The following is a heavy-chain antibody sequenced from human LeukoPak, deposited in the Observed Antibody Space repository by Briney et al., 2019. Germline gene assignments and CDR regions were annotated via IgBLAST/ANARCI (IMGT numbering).Heavy chain of an antibody. CDR3: ARDPQTYGDYVNYYYYYMDV. D-gene: IGHD4-17*01. Sequence: ASVKVSCKTSGYTFTGYYIHWVRQAPGQGLEWMGWINPNSGDTNYAQKFQGRVTMTRDTSISTAYMEVSRLRSDDTAVYYCARDPQTYGDYVNYYYYYMDVWGKGTTVTVSS. CDR1: GYTFTGYY. J-gene: IGHJ6*03. V-gene: IGHV1-2*02. CDR2: INPNSGDT.